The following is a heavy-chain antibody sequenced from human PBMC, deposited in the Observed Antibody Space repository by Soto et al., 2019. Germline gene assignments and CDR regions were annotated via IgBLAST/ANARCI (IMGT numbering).Heavy chain of an antibody. CDR2: ISAYNGNT. CDR3: ARDIETMARGYYFDY. D-gene: IGHD3-10*01. Sequence: QVQLVQSGAEVKKPGASVKVSCKASGYTCTSYGVSWVGQAPGEGLEWMGWISAYNGNTNYAQKLQGRVTMTTDTSTSTAYMELRSLRSDDTAVYSCARDIETMARGYYFDYWGQGTLVTVSS. V-gene: IGHV1-18*01. J-gene: IGHJ4*02. CDR1: GYTCTSYG.